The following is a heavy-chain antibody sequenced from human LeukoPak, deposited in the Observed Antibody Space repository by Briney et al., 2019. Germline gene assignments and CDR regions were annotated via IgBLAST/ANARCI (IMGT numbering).Heavy chain of an antibody. CDR1: GGSVASGYYF. CDR2: IHHSGSS. D-gene: IGHD4-17*01. V-gene: IGHV4-61*01. CDR3: ARDHGDYGDYGNYDY. Sequence: SETLSLTCTVSGGSVASGYYFWSWIRQPPGKGLEWIGYIHHSGSSNYSPSLKSRVAISLATSKNQFSLKVNSMTAADTAVYYCARDHGDYGDYGNYDYWGQGILVTVSS. J-gene: IGHJ4*02.